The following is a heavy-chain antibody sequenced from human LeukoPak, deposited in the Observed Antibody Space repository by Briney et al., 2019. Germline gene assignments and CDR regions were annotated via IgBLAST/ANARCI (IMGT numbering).Heavy chain of an antibody. J-gene: IGHJ3*01. CDR1: GGSVSSGSYP. CDR3: ARSAQDAFDF. V-gene: IGHV4-61*01. Sequence: SETLSLTCTVSGGSVSSGSYPWSWIRQPPGKGLEWIGYIFYSGSTNYNPSLKSRVTISIDTSKNQFSLKLSSVTAADTAVYYCARSAQDAFDFWGQGTMVTVPS. CDR2: IFYSGST. D-gene: IGHD6-25*01.